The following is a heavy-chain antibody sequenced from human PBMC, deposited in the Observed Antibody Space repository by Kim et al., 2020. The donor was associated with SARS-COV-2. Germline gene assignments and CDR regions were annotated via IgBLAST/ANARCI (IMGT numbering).Heavy chain of an antibody. CDR3: AKEPPSPGLVRGLITTIDS. J-gene: IGHJ5*01. Sequence: GGSLRLSCAASGFTFNSYAMSWFRQAPVKGLEWVSGITTRGDKPFYADSVKGRFTISRNNSKNMLDLQMNSLRAEDTAVYYCAKEPPSPGLVRGLITTIDSWGHGAPVTVSS. D-gene: IGHD3-10*01. CDR1: GFTFNSYA. V-gene: IGHV3-23*01. CDR2: ITTRGDKP.